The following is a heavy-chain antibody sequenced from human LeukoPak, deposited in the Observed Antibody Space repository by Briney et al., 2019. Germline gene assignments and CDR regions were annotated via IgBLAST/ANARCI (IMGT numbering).Heavy chain of an antibody. Sequence: GGSLRLSCAASGFTFSDYYMSWIRQAPGKGLEWVSYISSSGSTIYYADSVKGRFTISRDNSRNTLHLQMNSLRPEDTAVYYCAKDWRWELPNYGFNVWGQGTMVTVSS. V-gene: IGHV3-11*04. CDR3: AKDWRWELPNYGFNV. CDR1: GFTFSDYY. J-gene: IGHJ3*01. CDR2: ISSSGSTI. D-gene: IGHD1-26*01.